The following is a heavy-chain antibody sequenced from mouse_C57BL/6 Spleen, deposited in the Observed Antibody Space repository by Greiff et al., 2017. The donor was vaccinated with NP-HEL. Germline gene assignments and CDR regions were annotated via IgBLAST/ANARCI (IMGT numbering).Heavy chain of an antibody. CDR2: IDPSDSET. D-gene: IGHD2-4*01. V-gene: IGHV1-52*01. CDR1: GYTFTSYY. CDR3: ARDYYDYGKVWFAY. J-gene: IGHJ3*01. Sequence: QVQLQQPGAELVRPGSSVKLSCKASGYTFTSYYMHWVKQRPIQGLEWIGNIDPSDSETHYNQKFKDKATLTVDKSSSTAYMQLSSLTAEDSAVYYCARDYYDYGKVWFAYWGQGTLVTVSA.